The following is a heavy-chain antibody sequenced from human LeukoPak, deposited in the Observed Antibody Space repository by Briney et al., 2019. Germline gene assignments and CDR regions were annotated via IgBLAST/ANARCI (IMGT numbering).Heavy chain of an antibody. J-gene: IGHJ4*02. CDR1: GFTFSNAW. Sequence: GGSLRLSCAASGFTFSNAWMSWVRQAPGKGLEWVGRIKSKTDGGTTDYAAPAKGRFTISRDDSKNTLYLQMNSLKTKDTAVYYCTTRIWFGELPLDYWGQGTLVTVSS. CDR2: IKSKTDGGTT. V-gene: IGHV3-15*01. CDR3: TTRIWFGELPLDY. D-gene: IGHD3-10*01.